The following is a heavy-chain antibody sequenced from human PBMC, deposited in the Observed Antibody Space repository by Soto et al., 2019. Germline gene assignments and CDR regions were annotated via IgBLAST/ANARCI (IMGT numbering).Heavy chain of an antibody. CDR1: ESGVTRSS. J-gene: IGHJ6*02. Sequence: GVSLRFCFTSRESGVTRSSIDCLSQAPRKGMEWVAGLSSDGSNSFYPDSVKGRITISRDNSKTTVHLQINNLRPDDTAIYYCAKDAEMHATRLLSYFALDLWGRGTAVTVSS. CDR2: LSSDGSNS. D-gene: IGHD3-16*01. CDR3: AKDAEMHATRLLSYFALDL. V-gene: IGHV3-30-3*02.